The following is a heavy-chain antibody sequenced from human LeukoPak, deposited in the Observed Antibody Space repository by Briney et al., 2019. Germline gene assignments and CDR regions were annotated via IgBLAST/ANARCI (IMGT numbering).Heavy chain of an antibody. V-gene: IGHV1-18*01. CDR3: ASPRHDYYGSGSGSYYYYGMDV. CDR1: GYTFTSYG. Sequence: GASVKVSCKASGYTFTSYGISWVRQAPGQGLECMGWISAYNGNTNYAQKLQGRVTMTTDTSTSTAYMELRSLRSDDTAVYYCASPRHDYYGSGSGSYYYYGMDVWGQGTTVTVSS. D-gene: IGHD3-10*01. CDR2: ISAYNGNT. J-gene: IGHJ6*02.